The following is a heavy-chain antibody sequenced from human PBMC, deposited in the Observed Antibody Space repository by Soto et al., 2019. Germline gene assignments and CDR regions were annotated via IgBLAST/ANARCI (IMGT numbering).Heavy chain of an antibody. CDR2: VFHSGST. J-gene: IGHJ4*02. V-gene: IGHV4-30-2*01. CDR3: ASGSYGAGSDQ. CDR1: GGSISSGGYS. D-gene: IGHD5-18*01. Sequence: KTSETLSLTGAVSGGSISSGGYSWSLIRQPPGKGLERSGYVFHSGSTYYSTALQSRVTRSIDGSNNQFYLELAFVPAADPALYYCASGSYGAGSDQWGQGLMVTVSS.